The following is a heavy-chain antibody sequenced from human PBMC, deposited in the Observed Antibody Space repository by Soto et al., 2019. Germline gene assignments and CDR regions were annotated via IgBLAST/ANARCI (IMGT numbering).Heavy chain of an antibody. CDR3: AHTNGGEFQY. Sequence: QITLKESGPTLVKPTQTLTLTCTFSGFSLSTTGVGVAWVRQPPGKAPEWLAVIYWHDDKRYSPSLKSRLTITKDTSKSQVVLTMTNMDPVDTGTYFCAHTNGGEFQYWGQGTLVTVSS. D-gene: IGHD2-8*01. J-gene: IGHJ4*02. CDR2: IYWHDDK. V-gene: IGHV2-5*01. CDR1: GFSLSTTGVG.